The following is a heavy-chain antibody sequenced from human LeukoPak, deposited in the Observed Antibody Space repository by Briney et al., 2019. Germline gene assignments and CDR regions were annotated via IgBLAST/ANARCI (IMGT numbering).Heavy chain of an antibody. D-gene: IGHD6-13*01. V-gene: IGHV4-39*07. J-gene: IGHJ5*02. CDR3: ARAVTSSSSWYKWVNWFDP. CDR2: IFYSGST. Sequence: SETLSLTCTVSSGSISTSNYYWGWVRQPPGKALEWIGNIFYSGSTYYSPSLKSRVTISVDTSKNQFSLKLSSVTAADTAVYYCARAVTSSSSWYKWVNWFDPWGQGTLVTVSS. CDR1: SGSISTSNYY.